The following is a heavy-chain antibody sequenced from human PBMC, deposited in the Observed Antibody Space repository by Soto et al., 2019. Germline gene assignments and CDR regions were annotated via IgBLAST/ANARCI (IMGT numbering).Heavy chain of an antibody. CDR1: GYSFTSYW. CDR2: IDPSDSYT. CDR3: ARGVRWFGELPPDYYYYYDMDA. V-gene: IGHV5-10-1*01. D-gene: IGHD3-10*01. J-gene: IGHJ6*02. Sequence: SLKISCKGSGYSFTSYWISWVRQMPGKGLEWMGRIDPSDSYTNYSTSFQGHVTISADKSISAAYLQWSSLKASDTAMYYCARGVRWFGELPPDYYYYYDMDACGQFTTVTVS.